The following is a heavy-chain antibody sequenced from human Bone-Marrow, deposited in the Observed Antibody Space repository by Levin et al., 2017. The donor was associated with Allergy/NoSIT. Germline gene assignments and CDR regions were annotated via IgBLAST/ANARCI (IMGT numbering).Heavy chain of an antibody. CDR3: ARGSSWYETWYFGL. CDR1: GFTFSTYN. V-gene: IGHV3-21*01. D-gene: IGHD6-13*01. CDR2: ISSSSSYV. J-gene: IGHJ2*01. Sequence: GGSLRLSCAASGFTFSTYNMNWVRQAPGKGLEWVSSISSSSSYVYSADSVKGRFTISRDNAKTSLYLQMSSLRAEDTAVYYCARGSSWYETWYFGLWGRGTMVTVSS.